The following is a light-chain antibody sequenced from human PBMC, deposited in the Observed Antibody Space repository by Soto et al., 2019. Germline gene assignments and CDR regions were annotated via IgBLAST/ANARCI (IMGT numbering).Light chain of an antibody. CDR1: QSVSSSY. CDR2: GAS. J-gene: IGKJ2*01. Sequence: EIVLTQSPGTLSLSPGERATLSCRASQSVSSSYLAWYQQKPGQAPRLLIYGASSRATGIPDRSSGSESGTDFTLTISRLEPEDFAVYYCQQYGSSPYTFGQGTKLEIK. CDR3: QQYGSSPYT. V-gene: IGKV3-20*01.